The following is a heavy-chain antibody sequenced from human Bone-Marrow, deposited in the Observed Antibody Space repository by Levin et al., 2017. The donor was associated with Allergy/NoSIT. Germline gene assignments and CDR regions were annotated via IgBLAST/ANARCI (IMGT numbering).Heavy chain of an antibody. V-gene: IGHV3-23*01. CDR2: ISGNGGNT. Sequence: PGGSLRLSCGASGFSFSYYAMSWVRQAPGKGLEWVSAISGNGGNTYYADSVKGRFTISRDNSKNTLYLQMSSLRAEDTAVYYCVSLPLGNSGWSDGDYWGQGTLVTVSS. J-gene: IGHJ4*02. CDR3: VSLPLGNSGWSDGDY. CDR1: GFSFSYYA. D-gene: IGHD6-19*01.